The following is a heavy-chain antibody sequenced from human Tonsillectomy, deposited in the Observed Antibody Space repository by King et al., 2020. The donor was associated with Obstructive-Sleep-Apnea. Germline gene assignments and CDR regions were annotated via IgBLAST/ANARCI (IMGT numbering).Heavy chain of an antibody. V-gene: IGHV3-21*01. CDR1: GFTFSSYS. CDR2: ISSSSSYI. CDR3: ATSEDYYDSSGYYPLDY. J-gene: IGHJ4*02. Sequence: QLVQSGGGLVKPGGSLRLSCAASGFTFSSYSMNWVRQAPGKGLEWVSSISSSSSYIYYADSVKGRFTISRDNAKNSLYLQMNSLRAEDTAVYYCATSEDYYDSSGYYPLDYWGQGTLVTVSS. D-gene: IGHD3-22*01.